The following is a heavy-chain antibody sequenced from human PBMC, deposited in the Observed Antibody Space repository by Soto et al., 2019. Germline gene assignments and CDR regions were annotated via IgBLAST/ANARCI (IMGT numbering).Heavy chain of an antibody. CDR1: GGTFSSYA. D-gene: IGHD3-16*02. CDR2: IIPIFGTA. CDR3: ARDPRSPYYDYIWGSYRFDY. V-gene: IGHV1-69*13. Sequence: ASVKVSCKASGGTFSSYAMSWVRQAPGQGLEWMGGIIPIFGTANYAQKFQGRVTITADESTSTAYMELRSLRSDDTAVYYCARDPRSPYYDYIWGSYRFDYWGQGTLVTVS. J-gene: IGHJ4*02.